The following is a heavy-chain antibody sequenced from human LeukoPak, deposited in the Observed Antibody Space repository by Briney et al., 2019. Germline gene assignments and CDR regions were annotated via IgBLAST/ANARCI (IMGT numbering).Heavy chain of an antibody. D-gene: IGHD3-10*01. J-gene: IGHJ4*02. CDR2: ISSDGSNK. V-gene: IGHV3-30*18. CDR3: AKGSGGSGSFYNHFDC. Sequence: PGGSLRLSCAASGLSFNSCGMHWVRQAPGKGLEWVVVISSDGSNKYYADSVKGRFTISRDNSKNTLSLQMNSLRTEDTAVFYCAKGSGGSGSFYNHFDCWGQGTLVTVSS. CDR1: GLSFNSCG.